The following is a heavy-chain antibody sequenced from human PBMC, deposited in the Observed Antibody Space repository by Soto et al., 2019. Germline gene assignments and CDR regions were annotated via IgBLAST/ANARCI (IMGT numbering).Heavy chain of an antibody. CDR3: ARVGRGNYVPVDY. Sequence: QLQLQESGSGLVKPSQTLSLTCAVSGGCISSGGYSWSWIRQPPGKGLEWIGYIDHSGSTYYNPSLKSRVTISVDRSKNQFSLKLSSVTAADTAVYYCARVGRGNYVPVDYWGQGTLVTVSS. V-gene: IGHV4-30-2*01. D-gene: IGHD4-4*01. CDR1: GGCISSGGYS. CDR2: IDHSGST. J-gene: IGHJ4*02.